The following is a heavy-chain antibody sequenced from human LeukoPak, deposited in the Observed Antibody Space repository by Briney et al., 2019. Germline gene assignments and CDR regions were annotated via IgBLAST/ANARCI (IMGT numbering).Heavy chain of an antibody. V-gene: IGHV3-23*01. CDR2: ISGGGGST. J-gene: IGHJ1*01. CDR3: AKDRYSGSSMVYFQH. D-gene: IGHD1-26*01. CDR1: AFTFSSYA. Sequence: GGSLRLSCAASAFTFSSYAMNWVRQAPGKGLEWVSGISGGGGSTYYADSVKGRFTISRDNSKNTLYLQMNSLRAEDTAVYYCAKDRYSGSSMVYFQHWGQGTLVTVSS.